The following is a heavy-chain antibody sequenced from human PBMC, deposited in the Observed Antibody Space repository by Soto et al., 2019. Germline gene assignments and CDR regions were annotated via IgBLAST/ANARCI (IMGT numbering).Heavy chain of an antibody. J-gene: IGHJ5*02. CDR1: GYTFTSYG. D-gene: IGHD6-13*01. V-gene: IGHV1-18*01. CDR2: ISAYNGNT. CDR3: ATNPYSSSWWQPANWFDP. Sequence: VASVKVSCKASGYTFTSYGISWVRQAPGQGLEWMGWISAYNGNTNYAQKLQGRVTMTTDTSTSTAYMELRSLRSDDTAVYYCATNPYSSSWWQPANWFDPWGQGTLVTVSS.